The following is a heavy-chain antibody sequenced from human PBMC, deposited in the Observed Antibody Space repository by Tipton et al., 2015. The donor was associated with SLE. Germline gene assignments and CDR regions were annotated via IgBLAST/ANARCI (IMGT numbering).Heavy chain of an antibody. V-gene: IGHV4-59*01. J-gene: IGHJ6*02. CDR2: IYYSGNT. D-gene: IGHD2-8*01. Sequence: TLSLTCTVAGDSMGNYYWAWFRQPPGKGLEWIGTIYYSGNTYNNPPLKSRLSISIDKSKKQFSLKLSSVIAADTAVYFCGRDGKPGVPHKYYAMDVWGQGSTVTVSS. CDR1: GDSMGNYY. CDR3: GRDGKPGVPHKYYAMDV.